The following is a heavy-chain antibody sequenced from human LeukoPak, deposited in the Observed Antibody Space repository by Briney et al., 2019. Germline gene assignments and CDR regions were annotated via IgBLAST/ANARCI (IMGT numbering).Heavy chain of an antibody. V-gene: IGHV3-43*02. CDR3: AKESGKFDY. CDR1: GLNFDDSA. CDR2: ISSDGGST. J-gene: IGHJ4*02. Sequence: GGSLRLSCVASGLNFDDSAMHWVRQAPGKGLEWVSLISSDGGSTFSADSVKGRFSISRDNSKNSLYLQMNSLRSEDTAMYYCAKESGKFDYWGQGTLVAVSS.